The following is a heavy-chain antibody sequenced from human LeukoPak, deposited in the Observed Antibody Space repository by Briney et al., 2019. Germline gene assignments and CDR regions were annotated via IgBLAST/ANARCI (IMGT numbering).Heavy chain of an antibody. Sequence: GASVRVSCKASGYTFSAPLLHWVRQAPGQGLEWMGWINPNSGGTNYAQKFQGRVTMTRDTSISTAYMELSRLRSDDTAVYYCARDSIGYCSGGSCYSQVPLDYWGQGTLVTVSS. D-gene: IGHD2-15*01. CDR3: ARDSIGYCSGGSCYSQVPLDY. CDR1: GYTFSAPL. J-gene: IGHJ4*02. CDR2: INPNSGGT. V-gene: IGHV1-2*02.